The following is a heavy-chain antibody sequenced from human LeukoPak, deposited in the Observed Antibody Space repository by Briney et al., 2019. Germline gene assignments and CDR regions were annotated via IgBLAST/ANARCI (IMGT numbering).Heavy chain of an antibody. J-gene: IGHJ4*02. Sequence: ASEKISCKASGYTFTSYDINWVRQATGQGLEWMGWMNPNSGNTGYAQKFQGRVTITRNTSISTAYMELSSLRSEDTAVYYCARGSLAWELLDWGQGTLVTVSS. CDR3: ARGSLAWELLD. CDR1: GYTFTSYD. CDR2: MNPNSGNT. V-gene: IGHV1-8*03. D-gene: IGHD1-26*01.